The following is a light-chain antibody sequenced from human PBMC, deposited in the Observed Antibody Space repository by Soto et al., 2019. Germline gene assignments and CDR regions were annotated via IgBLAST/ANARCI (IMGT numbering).Light chain of an antibody. Sequence: EIVLTQSPGTLSLSPGERATLSCRASQSVNNNYLAWHQQKPGQAPRLLILGASSRATGIPDRFSGSGSGTDFTLTISRVEPEDFAVYYCQQYGSSLITLGQGTRLEIK. CDR2: GAS. CDR1: QSVNNNY. V-gene: IGKV3-20*01. CDR3: QQYGSSLIT. J-gene: IGKJ5*01.